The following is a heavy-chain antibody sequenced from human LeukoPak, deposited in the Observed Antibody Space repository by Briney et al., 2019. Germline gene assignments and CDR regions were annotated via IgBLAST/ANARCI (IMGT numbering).Heavy chain of an antibody. CDR2: ISSSSSYI. V-gene: IGHV3-21*01. CDR1: GFTLSSYS. J-gene: IGHJ6*03. D-gene: IGHD5-18*01. Sequence: GGSLRLSCAASGFTLSSYSMNWVRQAPGKGLEWVSSISSSSSYIYYADSVKGRFTISRDNAKTSLYLQMNSLRAEDTAVYYCARRAGSYDYYYYMAVWGKGTTVTVSS. CDR3: ARRAGSYDYYYYMAV.